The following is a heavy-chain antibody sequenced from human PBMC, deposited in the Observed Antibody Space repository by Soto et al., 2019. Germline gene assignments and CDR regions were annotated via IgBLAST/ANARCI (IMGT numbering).Heavy chain of an antibody. V-gene: IGHV4-39*01. CDR3: ARHPNYDFWSGYYWFDP. CDR1: GGSISSSSYY. Sequence: PSETLSLTCTVSGGSISSSSYYWGWIRQPPGKGLEWIGSIYYSGSTYYNPSLKSRVTISVDTSKNQFSLKLSSVTAADTAVYYCARHPNYDFWSGYYWFDPWGQGTLVTVSS. CDR2: IYYSGST. J-gene: IGHJ5*02. D-gene: IGHD3-3*01.